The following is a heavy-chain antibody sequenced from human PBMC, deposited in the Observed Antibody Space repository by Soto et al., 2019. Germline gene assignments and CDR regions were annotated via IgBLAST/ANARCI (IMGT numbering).Heavy chain of an antibody. CDR2: ISDTGSG. Sequence: QVQLQESGPGLVKPSETLSLTCTVSVGSVISGSYYWSWIRQPPGKGLEWVGCISDTGSGAYNPSLKSRVTISVHTSKRQFSLGLNSVTAADTAVYYCARAHSGYDPLGMEVWGQGTKVTVSS. V-gene: IGHV4-61*01. CDR1: VGSVISGSYY. D-gene: IGHD5-12*01. CDR3: ARAHSGYDPLGMEV. J-gene: IGHJ6*02.